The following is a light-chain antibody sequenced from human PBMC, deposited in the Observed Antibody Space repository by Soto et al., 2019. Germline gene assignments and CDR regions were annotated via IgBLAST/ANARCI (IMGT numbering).Light chain of an antibody. Sequence: SYELTQPPSVSVAPGKTARITCGGNNIGSKSVHWDQQKPGQAPVLVIYYDTDRPSGIPERFSGSNSGNTATLTISRVEAGDEADYYCQVWDSSSDHPVVFGGGTALTVL. CDR2: YDT. CDR1: NIGSKS. V-gene: IGLV3-21*04. J-gene: IGLJ2*01. CDR3: QVWDSSSDHPVV.